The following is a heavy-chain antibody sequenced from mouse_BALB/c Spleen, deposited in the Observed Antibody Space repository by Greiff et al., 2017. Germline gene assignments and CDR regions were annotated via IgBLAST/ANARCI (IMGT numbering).Heavy chain of an antibody. J-gene: IGHJ3*01. Sequence: DVQLQESGAELVKPGASVKLSCTASGFNIKDTYMHWVKQRPEQGLEWIGRIDPANGNTKYDPKFQGKATITADTSSNTAYLQLSSLTSEDTAVYYCATDYYGSSYWFAYWGQGTLVTVSA. CDR1: GFNIKDTY. CDR3: ATDYYGSSYWFAY. CDR2: IDPANGNT. V-gene: IGHV14-3*02. D-gene: IGHD1-1*01.